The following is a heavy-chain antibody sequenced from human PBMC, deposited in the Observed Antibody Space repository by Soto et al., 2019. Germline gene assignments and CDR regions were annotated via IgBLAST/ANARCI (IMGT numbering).Heavy chain of an antibody. Sequence: EVQLLESGGGLVQPGGSLRLSCAASGFTFRNYAMTWVRQAPGKGLELVSVISGGGDVTYYVESVKGRFSISRNNSKNTLYLQMNSLRAEDTAVYYCAKDPTLLYLQYNYMDVWGKGTTVTVS. V-gene: IGHV3-23*01. J-gene: IGHJ6*03. D-gene: IGHD6-6*01. CDR1: GFTFRNYA. CDR2: ISGGGDVT. CDR3: AKDPTLLYLQYNYMDV.